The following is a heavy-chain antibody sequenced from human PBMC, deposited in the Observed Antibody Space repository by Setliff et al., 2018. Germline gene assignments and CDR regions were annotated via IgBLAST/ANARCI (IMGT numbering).Heavy chain of an antibody. V-gene: IGHV1-2*04. CDR1: GCTFTGYY. Sequence: GASVKVSCKASGCTFTGYYMHWVRQAPGQGLEWMGWINPNSGGTNYAQKFQGWVTMTRDTSISTAYMELSRLRSDGTAVYYCARSGWLREYYFDYWGQGTLVTVSS. CDR2: INPNSGGT. CDR3: ARSGWLREYYFDY. D-gene: IGHD5-12*01. J-gene: IGHJ4*02.